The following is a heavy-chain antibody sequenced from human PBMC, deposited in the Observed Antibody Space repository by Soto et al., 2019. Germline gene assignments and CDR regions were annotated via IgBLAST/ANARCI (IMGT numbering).Heavy chain of an antibody. V-gene: IGHV2-5*02. CDR3: AHAYGGTSWPNDAFDV. J-gene: IGHJ3*01. D-gene: IGHD2-2*01. CDR1: GFSLSAEGVG. Sequence: QITLKESGPTLVKPTQTLTLTCTFSGFSLSAEGVGVGWIRQPPGKALEWLALIYWDDDQRYSPPLKTRLTITKDTSKNQVVLTMTNMDPVDTATYYCAHAYGGTSWPNDAFDVWGQGTVVTVSS. CDR2: IYWDDDQ.